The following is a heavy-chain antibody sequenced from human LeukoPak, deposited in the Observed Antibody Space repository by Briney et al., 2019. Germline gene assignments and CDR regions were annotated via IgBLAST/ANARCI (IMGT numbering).Heavy chain of an antibody. D-gene: IGHD3-10*02. Sequence: GGSLRLSCAASGLTVSSNYISWVRQAPGKGLAWVSYISSSGSTIYYADSVKRRFTISRGNAKNSLYLQMNSLRAEDTAVYYCAELGITMIGGVWGKGTTVTISS. CDR2: ISSSGSTI. CDR1: GLTVSSNY. J-gene: IGHJ6*04. CDR3: AELGITMIGGV. V-gene: IGHV3-11*04.